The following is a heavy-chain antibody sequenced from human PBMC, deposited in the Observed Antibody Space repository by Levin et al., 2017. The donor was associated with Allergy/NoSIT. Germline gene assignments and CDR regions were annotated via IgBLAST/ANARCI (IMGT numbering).Heavy chain of an antibody. CDR3: ARGGHIVGGAPVRASHFDY. Sequence: GASVKVSCMASGGTFSTNAISWVRQAPGQGLEYMGGVIPNFGTTNYAQKFQGRVTITADESRTAAYMELSSLRSEDTAMYYCARGGHIVGGAPVRASHFDYWGQGTLVTVSP. D-gene: IGHD2-21*01. V-gene: IGHV1-69*13. CDR2: VIPNFGTT. CDR1: GGTFSTNA. J-gene: IGHJ4*02.